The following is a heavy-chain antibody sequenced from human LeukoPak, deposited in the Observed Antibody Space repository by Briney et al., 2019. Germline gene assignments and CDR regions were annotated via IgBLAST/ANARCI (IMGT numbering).Heavy chain of an antibody. CDR2: INPNTGVT. CDR1: GYTFTIYY. D-gene: IGHD4-17*01. Sequence: GASVNLSCKASGYTFTIYYMNWVRQAPGQGLEWMGWINPNTGVTNYAQKFQGRVTLTRDTSIITAYLELTRLRSDDTAVYYCARDRTTVTTWYYGMDVWGQGTTVTVSS. J-gene: IGHJ6*02. V-gene: IGHV1-2*02. CDR3: ARDRTTVTTWYYGMDV.